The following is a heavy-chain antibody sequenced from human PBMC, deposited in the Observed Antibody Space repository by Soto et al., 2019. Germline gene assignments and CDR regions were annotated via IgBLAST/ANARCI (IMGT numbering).Heavy chain of an antibody. Sequence: GGSLRLSYAASGFTFSSYGMHWVRQAPGKGLEWVSDISSSGSTIYYADSVKGRFTISRDNAKNSLYLQMNSLRAEDTAVYYCARDQDFWSGYMGCFEYWGQGTLVTVSS. CDR1: GFTFSSYG. D-gene: IGHD3-3*01. CDR3: ARDQDFWSGYMGCFEY. J-gene: IGHJ4*02. CDR2: ISSSGSTI. V-gene: IGHV3-48*01.